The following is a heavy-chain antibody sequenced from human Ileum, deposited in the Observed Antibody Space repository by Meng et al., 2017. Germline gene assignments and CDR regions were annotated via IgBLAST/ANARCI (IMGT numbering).Heavy chain of an antibody. CDR2: IDHSGGT. D-gene: IGHD1-26*01. CDR3: ARRGGATPYAYNWLDP. Sequence: QVAPPEGGGGRLAPSGTRSHTCGVDGGSFSGYCWSWLRQPPGKGLEWIGEIDHSGGTNYNPSLKNRVTISVDTSNNRFSLKLSSVKAADTALYFCARRGGATPYAYNWLDPWGQGTLVTVSS. V-gene: IGHV4-34*01. CDR1: GGSFSGYC. J-gene: IGHJ5*02.